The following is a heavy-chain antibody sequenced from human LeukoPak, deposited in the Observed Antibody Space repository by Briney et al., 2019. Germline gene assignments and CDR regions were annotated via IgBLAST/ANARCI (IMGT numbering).Heavy chain of an antibody. CDR3: ARDSTVTTEYYFDY. V-gene: IGHV4-34*01. CDR2: INHSGST. J-gene: IGHJ4*02. CDR1: GGSFSGYY. Sequence: SETLSLTCAVYGGSFSGYYWSWIRQPPGKGLEWIGEINHSGSTNYNPSLKSRVTISVDTSKNQSSLKLSSVTAADTAVYYCARDSTVTTEYYFDYWGQGTLVTVSS. D-gene: IGHD4-17*01.